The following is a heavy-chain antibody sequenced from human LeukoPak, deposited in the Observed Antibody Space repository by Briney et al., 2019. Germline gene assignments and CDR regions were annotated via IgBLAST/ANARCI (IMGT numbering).Heavy chain of an antibody. J-gene: IGHJ4*02. CDR2: ISSSGSTI. V-gene: IGHV3-11*01. D-gene: IGHD6-19*01. CDR1: GFTFSSYA. Sequence: GGSLRLSCAASGFTFSSYAMSWIRQAPGKGLEWVSYISSSGSTIYYADSVKGRFTISRDNAKNSLYLQMNSLRAEDTAVYYCARDYGSGWYVDYWGQGTLVTVSS. CDR3: ARDYGSGWYVDY.